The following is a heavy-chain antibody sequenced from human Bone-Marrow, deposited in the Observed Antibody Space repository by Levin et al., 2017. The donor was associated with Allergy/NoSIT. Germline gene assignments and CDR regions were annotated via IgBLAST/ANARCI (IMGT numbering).Heavy chain of an antibody. D-gene: IGHD7-27*01. Sequence: GESLKISCAASGFTFSSYSMNWVRQAPGKGLEWVSSISSSSSYIYYADSVKGRFTISRDNAKNSLYLQMNSLRAEDTAVYYCAGSGDQADFDLWGRGTLVTVSS. CDR3: AGSGDQADFDL. J-gene: IGHJ2*01. CDR2: ISSSSSYI. CDR1: GFTFSSYS. V-gene: IGHV3-21*01.